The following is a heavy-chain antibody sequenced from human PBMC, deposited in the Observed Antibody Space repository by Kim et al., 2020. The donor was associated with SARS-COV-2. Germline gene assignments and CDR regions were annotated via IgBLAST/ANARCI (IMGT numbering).Heavy chain of an antibody. Sequence: ASVKVSCKASGYTLTGYYIHWVRQAPGQGLEWMGRINANSGGTTSAQKFQGRVTMTRDTSISTANMELTRLSSDDTALYYCATTVITRGYSTGIDSWGQG. J-gene: IGHJ4*02. V-gene: IGHV1-2*06. CDR3: ATTVITRGYSTGIDS. CDR2: INANSGGT. CDR1: GYTLTGYY. D-gene: IGHD6-25*01.